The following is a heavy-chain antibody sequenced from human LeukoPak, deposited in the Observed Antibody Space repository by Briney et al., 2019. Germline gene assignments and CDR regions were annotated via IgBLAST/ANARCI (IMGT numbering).Heavy chain of an antibody. J-gene: IGHJ4*02. CDR3: AKIGVRGVIEDYFDY. Sequence: ASVKVSCKASGYTFTSYGISWVRQAPGQGLEWMGWISAYNGNTNYAQKLQGRVTMTTDTSTSTAYMELRSLRSDDTAVYYCAKIGVRGVIEDYFDYWGQGTLVTVSS. V-gene: IGHV1-18*01. D-gene: IGHD3-10*01. CDR2: ISAYNGNT. CDR1: GYTFTSYG.